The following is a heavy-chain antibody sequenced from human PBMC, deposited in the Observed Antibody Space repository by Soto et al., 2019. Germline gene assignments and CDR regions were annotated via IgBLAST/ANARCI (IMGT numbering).Heavy chain of an antibody. J-gene: IGHJ6*02. D-gene: IGHD6-19*01. V-gene: IGHV6-1*01. CDR1: GDSVSSNSAA. Sequence: SQTLSLTCAISGDSVSSNSAAWNWIRQSPSRGLEWLGRTYYRSKWYNDYAVSVKSRITINPDTSKNQFSLHLNSVTPEDTAVYYCERDHQGLVPGKDYSYYYGMDVWGQGTTVTVSS. CDR3: ERDHQGLVPGKDYSYYYGMDV. CDR2: TYYRSKWYN.